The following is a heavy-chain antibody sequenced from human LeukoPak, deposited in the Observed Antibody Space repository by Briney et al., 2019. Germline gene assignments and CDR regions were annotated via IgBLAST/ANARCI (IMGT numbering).Heavy chain of an antibody. D-gene: IGHD2/OR15-2a*01. CDR1: GGSISSGDYY. V-gene: IGHV4-30-4*01. CDR3: ARGLDAGEYDWFDP. J-gene: IGHJ5*02. CDR2: IYYSGST. Sequence: SQTLSLTCTVSGGSISSGDYYWSWIRQPPGKGLEWIGYIYYSGSTYYNPSLKSRVTISVDTSKNQFSLKLSSVTAADTAVYYCARGLDAGEYDWFDPWGQGTLVTVSS.